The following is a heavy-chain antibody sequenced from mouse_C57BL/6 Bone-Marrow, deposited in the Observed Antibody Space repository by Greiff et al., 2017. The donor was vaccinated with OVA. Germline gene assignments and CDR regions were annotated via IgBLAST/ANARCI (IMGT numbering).Heavy chain of an antibody. CDR3: ARFTTVVAPYWYFDV. CDR1: GYTFTSYW. V-gene: IGHV1-7*01. J-gene: IGHJ1*03. Sequence: VKLQQSGAELAKPGASVKLSCKASGYTFTSYWMHWVKQRPGQGLEWIGYINTSSGYTKYNQKLKDKATLTADKSSSTTYMQLSTLTYEDSAVYYCARFTTVVAPYWYFDVWGTGTTVTVSS. D-gene: IGHD1-1*01. CDR2: INTSSGYT.